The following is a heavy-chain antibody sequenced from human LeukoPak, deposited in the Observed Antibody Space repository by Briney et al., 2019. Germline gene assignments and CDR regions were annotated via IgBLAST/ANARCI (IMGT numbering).Heavy chain of an antibody. D-gene: IGHD5-12*01. CDR1: GGSISSGDYY. Sequence: PSETLSLTCTVSGGSISSGDYYWSWIRQPPGKGLEWIGYIYYSGSTYYNPSLKSRVTISVDTSKNQFSLKLSSVTAADTAVYYCARGGRSGYEPVEAFDIWGQGTMVTVSS. CDR3: ARGGRSGYEPVEAFDI. J-gene: IGHJ3*02. V-gene: IGHV4-30-4*08. CDR2: IYYSGST.